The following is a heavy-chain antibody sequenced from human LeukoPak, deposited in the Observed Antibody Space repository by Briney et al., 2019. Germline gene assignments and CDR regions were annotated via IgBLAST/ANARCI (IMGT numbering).Heavy chain of an antibody. CDR1: GFTFSSYA. CDR2: IRYDGSNK. Sequence: GGSLRLSCAASGFTFSSYAMSWVRQAPGKGLEWAAFIRYDGSNKYYADSVKGRFTISRDNSKNTLYLQMNSLRAEDTAVYYCARATRFGETDDAFDIWGRGTMVTVSS. D-gene: IGHD3-10*01. J-gene: IGHJ3*02. V-gene: IGHV3-30*02. CDR3: ARATRFGETDDAFDI.